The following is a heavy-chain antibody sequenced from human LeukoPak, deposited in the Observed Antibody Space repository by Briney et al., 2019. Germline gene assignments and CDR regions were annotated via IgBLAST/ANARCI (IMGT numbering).Heavy chain of an antibody. Sequence: PSETLSLTCAVHGGSFSDDYWSWIRQPPGKGLEWIGEINHSGNTNYNPSLKSRVTISVDTSKNQFSLKLSSVTAADTAVYYCVIFTINIGYDILTGYLNWFDPWGQGTLVTVSS. CDR3: VIFTINIGYDILTGYLNWFDP. V-gene: IGHV4-34*01. CDR2: INHSGNT. J-gene: IGHJ5*02. D-gene: IGHD3-9*01. CDR1: GGSFSDDY.